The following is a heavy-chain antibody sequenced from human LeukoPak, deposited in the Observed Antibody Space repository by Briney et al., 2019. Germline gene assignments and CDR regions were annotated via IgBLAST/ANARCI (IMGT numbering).Heavy chain of an antibody. CDR1: GFTFSSYA. Sequence: GGSLRLSCAASGFTFSSYAMSWVRPAPGKGLEWVSAISGSGGSTYYADSVKGRFTISRDNSKNTLYLQMDSLRAEDTAVYYCARDRSTTHFDYWGQGTLVTVSS. J-gene: IGHJ4*02. V-gene: IGHV3-23*01. D-gene: IGHD5/OR15-5a*01. CDR2: ISGSGGST. CDR3: ARDRSTTHFDY.